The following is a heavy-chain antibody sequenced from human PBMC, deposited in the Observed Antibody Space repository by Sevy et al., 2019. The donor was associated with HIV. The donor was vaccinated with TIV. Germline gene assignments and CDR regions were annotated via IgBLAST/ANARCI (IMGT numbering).Heavy chain of an antibody. CDR1: GFTVSSNY. V-gene: IGHV3-53*01. CDR2: IYSDGNT. J-gene: IGHJ4*02. CDR3: ARDRGDYGSGSYGY. D-gene: IGHD3-10*01. Sequence: WGSLRLSCTASGFTVSSNYMSWVRQAPGKGLDWVSIIYSDGNTYYADSVKGRFTISRDKSKNTLYLQMNSLRAEDTAIYYCARDRGDYGSGSYGYWGQGTRVTVSS.